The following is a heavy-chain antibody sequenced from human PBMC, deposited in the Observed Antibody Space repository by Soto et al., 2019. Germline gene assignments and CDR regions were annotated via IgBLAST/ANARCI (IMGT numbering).Heavy chain of an antibody. Sequence: SETLSLTCAVSGGSISSGGYSWSWIRQPPGKGLEWIGYIYHSGSTYYNPSLKSRVTISVDRSKNQFSLKLSSVTAADTAVYYCARALATMVRGVIPYYFDYWGQGTLVTVSS. CDR2: IYHSGST. D-gene: IGHD3-10*01. J-gene: IGHJ4*02. CDR3: ARALATMVRGVIPYYFDY. V-gene: IGHV4-30-2*01. CDR1: GGSISSGGYS.